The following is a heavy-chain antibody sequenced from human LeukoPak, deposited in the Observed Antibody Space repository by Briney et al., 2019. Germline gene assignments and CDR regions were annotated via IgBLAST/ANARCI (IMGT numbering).Heavy chain of an antibody. J-gene: IGHJ4*02. Sequence: GGSLRLSCAASGLTFSSFAMTWVRQAPGKGLEWVSAISGSGGSTYYADSVKGRFTISRDNSKKMLHLQMNSLRVDDTALYYCANALEYYYGSGSSYWGQGTLVTVSS. CDR2: ISGSGGST. CDR1: GLTFSSFA. CDR3: ANALEYYYGSGSSY. D-gene: IGHD3-10*01. V-gene: IGHV3-23*01.